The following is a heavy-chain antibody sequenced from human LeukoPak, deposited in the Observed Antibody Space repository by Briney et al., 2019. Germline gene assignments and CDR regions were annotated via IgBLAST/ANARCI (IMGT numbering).Heavy chain of an antibody. CDR2: ISAYNGKT. CDR1: GYTFTSYG. D-gene: IGHD3-22*01. CDR3: AREGRYYDSSGHFDY. V-gene: IGHV1-18*01. J-gene: IGHJ4*02. Sequence: ASVKVSCKASGYTFTSYGFSWVRQAPGQGPEWMGWISAYNGKTNYAQKLQGRVTMTTDTTTSTAYMELRRLRSDETAVYYCAREGRYYDSSGHFDYWGQGTLVTVSS.